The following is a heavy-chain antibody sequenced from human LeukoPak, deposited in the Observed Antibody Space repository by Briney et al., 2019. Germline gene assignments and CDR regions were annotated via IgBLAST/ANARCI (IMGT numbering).Heavy chain of an antibody. CDR2: IVHDGNNK. V-gene: IGHV3-30*18. CDR3: AKSHGYSYGFDY. D-gene: IGHD5-18*01. Sequence: PGGSLRLSCAASGFTFNSYGMHWVRQAPGKGLEWVAVIVHDGNNKYYADSVKGRFTISRDNSKNTLYLQMNSLRAEDTAVYYCAKSHGYSYGFDYWGQGTLVTVSS. J-gene: IGHJ4*02. CDR1: GFTFNSYG.